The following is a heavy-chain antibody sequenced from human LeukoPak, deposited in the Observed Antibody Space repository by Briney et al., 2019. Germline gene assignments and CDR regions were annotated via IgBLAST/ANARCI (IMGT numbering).Heavy chain of an antibody. CDR2: ISAYNGNT. Sequence: ASVKVSCKASGYTFTSYGISWVRQAPGQGLEWMGWISAYNGNTNYAQKLQGRVTMTTDTSTSTAYMELRSLRSDDTAVYYCARVGLLWFGEGVCLDVWGRGTTVTVSS. J-gene: IGHJ6*02. CDR1: GYTFTSYG. V-gene: IGHV1-18*01. CDR3: ARVGLLWFGEGVCLDV. D-gene: IGHD3-10*01.